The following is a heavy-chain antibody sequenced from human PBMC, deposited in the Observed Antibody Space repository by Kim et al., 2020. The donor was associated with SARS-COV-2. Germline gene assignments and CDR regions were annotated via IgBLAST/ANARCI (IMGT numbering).Heavy chain of an antibody. J-gene: IGHJ4*02. Sequence: GSLRLSCTASGFTFGDYAMSWFRQAPGKGLEWVGFIRSKAYGGTTEYAASVKGRFTISRDDSKSIAYLQMNSLKTEDTAVYYCTRVGYYGSGSQGFDYWGQGTLVTVSS. CDR1: GFTFGDYA. D-gene: IGHD3-10*01. CDR2: IRSKAYGGTT. V-gene: IGHV3-49*03. CDR3: TRVGYYGSGSQGFDY.